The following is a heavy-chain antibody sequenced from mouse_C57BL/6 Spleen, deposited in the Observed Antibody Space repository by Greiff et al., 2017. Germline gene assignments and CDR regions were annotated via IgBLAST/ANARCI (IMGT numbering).Heavy chain of an antibody. J-gene: IGHJ2*01. CDR2: ISSGGDYI. D-gene: IGHD4-1*01. V-gene: IGHV5-9-1*02. CDR3: TRGLTGTSFDY. Sequence: EVKLMESGEGLVKPGGSLKLSCAASGFTFSSYAMSRVRQTPEKRLEWVAYISSGGDYIYYADTVKGRFTISRDNARNTLYLQMSSLKSEDTAMYYCTRGLTGTSFDYWGQGTTLTVSS. CDR1: GFTFSSYA.